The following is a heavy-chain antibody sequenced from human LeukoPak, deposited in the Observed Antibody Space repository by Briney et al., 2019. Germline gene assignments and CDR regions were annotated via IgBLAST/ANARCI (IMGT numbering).Heavy chain of an antibody. CDR1: GFTFSDYY. D-gene: IGHD3-22*01. J-gene: IGHJ4*02. Sequence: GGSLRLSCTASGFTFSDYYMTWIRQAPGKGLEWVSYISGSGSTIYYADSVKGRFTISRDNAKNSLYLQMNSLRAEDTAVYYCVSDRALDYYDTSGYFRWVDYWAQETLVTVSS. V-gene: IGHV3-11*01. CDR2: ISGSGSTI. CDR3: VSDRALDYYDTSGYFRWVDY.